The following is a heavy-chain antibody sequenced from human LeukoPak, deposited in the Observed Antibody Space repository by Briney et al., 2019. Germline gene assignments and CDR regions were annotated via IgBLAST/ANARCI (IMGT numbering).Heavy chain of an antibody. CDR2: INSNSGGT. J-gene: IGHJ4*02. CDR1: GYTFTGYY. D-gene: IGHD6-13*01. Sequence: ASVKVSCKASGYTFTGYYMNWVRQAPGQGLEWMGWINSNSGGTNYAQSFQGRVTMARDTSISTAYMELSRLRSDDTAVYYCASGSALGGSSWYSELGDWGQGTLVTVSS. CDR3: ASGSALGGSSWYSELGD. V-gene: IGHV1-2*02.